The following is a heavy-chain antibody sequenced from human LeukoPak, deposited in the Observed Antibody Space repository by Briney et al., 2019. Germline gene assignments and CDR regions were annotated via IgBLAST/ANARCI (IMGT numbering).Heavy chain of an antibody. CDR3: TRDTPQGYYDSSGYYLGTNDAFDI. Sequence: GGPLRLSCTASGFTFGDYAMSWVRQAPGKGLEWVGFIRSKAYGGTTEYAASVKGRFTISRDDSKSIAYLQMNSLKTEDTAVYYCTRDTPQGYYDSSGYYLGTNDAFDIWGQGTMVTVSS. J-gene: IGHJ3*02. CDR1: GFTFGDYA. V-gene: IGHV3-49*04. D-gene: IGHD3-22*01. CDR2: IRSKAYGGTT.